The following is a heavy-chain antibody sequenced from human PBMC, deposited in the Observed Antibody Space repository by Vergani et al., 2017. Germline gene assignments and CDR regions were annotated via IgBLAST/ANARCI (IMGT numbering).Heavy chain of an antibody. CDR2: INHSGST. J-gene: IGHJ5*02. V-gene: IGHV4-34*01. CDR3: ARVGVVVVNWFDP. Sequence: QVQLQQWGAGLLKPSETLSLTCAVYGGSFSGYYWSWIRQPPGKGLEWIGEINHSGSTNYNPSLKNRVTISVDTSKNQFSLKLSSVTAADTAVYYCARVGVVVVNWFDPWGQGTLVTVSS. D-gene: IGHD2-15*01. CDR1: GGSFSGYY.